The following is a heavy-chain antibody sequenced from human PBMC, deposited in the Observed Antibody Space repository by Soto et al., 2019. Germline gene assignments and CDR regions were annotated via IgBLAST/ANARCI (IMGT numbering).Heavy chain of an antibody. CDR3: ARVRASRETYT. J-gene: IGHJ6*03. CDR1: GGSFSGYY. CDR2: INHSGST. V-gene: IGHV4-34*01. Sequence: PSETLSLTCAVYGGSFSGYYWSWIRQPPGKGLEWIGEINHSGSTNYNPSLKSRVTISVDTSKNQFSLKLSSVTAADTAVYYCARVRASRETYTRGKDAPLTIS.